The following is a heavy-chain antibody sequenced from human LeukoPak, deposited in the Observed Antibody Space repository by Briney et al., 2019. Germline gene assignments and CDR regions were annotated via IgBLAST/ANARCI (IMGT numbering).Heavy chain of an antibody. V-gene: IGHV3-21*01. CDR2: ISSSSSYI. D-gene: IGHD3-3*01. CDR3: ARVVTLWVERLLYYMDV. CDR1: GFTFSSYS. Sequence: GGSLRLSCAASGFTFSSYSMNWVRQAPGKGLEWVSSISSSSSYIYYADSVKGRFTISRDNAKNSLYLQMNSLRAEDTAVYYCARVVTLWVERLLYYMDVWGKGTTVTVSS. J-gene: IGHJ6*03.